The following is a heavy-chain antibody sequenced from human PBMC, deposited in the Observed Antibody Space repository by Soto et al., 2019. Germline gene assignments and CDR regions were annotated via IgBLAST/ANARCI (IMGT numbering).Heavy chain of an antibody. Sequence: GGSMRLSCAVSGFPFSTYGFHWVRQPPGKGLEWVAVIVSDGSAKYHADSVEGRFTISRDNSKDTLYLQMNSLRAEDTAVYYCARDDAFGNENGFDIWGQGTMVTVSS. J-gene: IGHJ3*02. CDR2: IVSDGSAK. CDR1: GFPFSTYG. CDR3: ARDDAFGNENGFDI. V-gene: IGHV3-33*01. D-gene: IGHD1-1*01.